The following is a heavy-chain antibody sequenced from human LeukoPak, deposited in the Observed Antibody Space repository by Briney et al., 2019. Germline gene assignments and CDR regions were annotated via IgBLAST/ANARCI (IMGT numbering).Heavy chain of an antibody. J-gene: IGHJ3*02. D-gene: IGHD5-24*01. CDR2: MYYSGST. CDR1: GGSISSSSYY. Sequence: SETLSLTCTVSGGSISSSSYYWGWIRQPPGKGLEWIGSMYYSGSTYFNPSLKSRVTISVDTSKNQFSLKLSSVTAADTAVYYCARPRRWLQKDGEAFDIWGQGTMVTVSS. V-gene: IGHV4-39*07. CDR3: ARPRRWLQKDGEAFDI.